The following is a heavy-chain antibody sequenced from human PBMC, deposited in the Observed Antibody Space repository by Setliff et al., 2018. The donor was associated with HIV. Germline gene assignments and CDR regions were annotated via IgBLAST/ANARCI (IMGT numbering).Heavy chain of an antibody. J-gene: IGHJ4*02. CDR1: GFTFSNYW. CDR3: AKDTQTGYYDY. V-gene: IGHV3-7*03. CDR2: IKPDGSEE. D-gene: IGHD3-10*01. Sequence: LRLSCAASGFTFSNYWMSWVRQTPGKGLEWVANIKPDGSEENYVDSVQGRFTISRDNSKNSLYLEMSSLTNEDTGHYYCAKDTQTGYYDYWGQGTLVTVSS.